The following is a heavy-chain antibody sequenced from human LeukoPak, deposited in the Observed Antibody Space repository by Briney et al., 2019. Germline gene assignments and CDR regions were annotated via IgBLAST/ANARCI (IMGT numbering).Heavy chain of an antibody. CDR2: ISGSGGST. V-gene: IGHV3-23*01. CDR3: VKNWLFDY. D-gene: IGHD3-22*01. CDR1: RSTFNSYA. J-gene: IGHJ4*02. Sequence: GGSLRLSFQAPRSTFNSYAMSWVRQAPGKGLEWVSAISGSGGSTYYADSVKGRFTISRDNSKNTLYLQMNSLRAEDTAVYYCVKNWLFDYWGQGTLVTVSS.